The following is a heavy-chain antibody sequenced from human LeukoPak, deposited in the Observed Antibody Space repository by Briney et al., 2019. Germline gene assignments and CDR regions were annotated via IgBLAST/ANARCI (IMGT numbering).Heavy chain of an antibody. V-gene: IGHV1-2*02. CDR1: GYTFTGYY. CDR3: ARVGIAAATTYYFDY. Sequence: ASVKVSCKASGYTFTGYYTHWVRQAPGQGLEWMGWINPNSGGTNYAQKFQGRVTMTRDTSISTAYMELSRLRSDDTAVYYCARVGIAAATTYYFDYWGQGTLVTVSS. J-gene: IGHJ4*02. D-gene: IGHD6-13*01. CDR2: INPNSGGT.